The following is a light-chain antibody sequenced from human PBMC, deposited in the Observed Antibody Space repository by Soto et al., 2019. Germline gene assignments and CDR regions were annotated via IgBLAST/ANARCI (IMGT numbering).Light chain of an antibody. CDR1: QSVAMF. V-gene: IGKV1-39*01. CDR3: QQNYSPPLT. J-gene: IGKJ4*01. CDR2: GSS. Sequence: DIQMTQSPSSLSASVGDTVTITCRASQSVAMFSSWYQQKPGRAPKLLIYGSSTLQNGVPSRFSGSGSGTYFTLTISSLQLEDFATYYCQQNYSPPLTFGGGNRVEIK.